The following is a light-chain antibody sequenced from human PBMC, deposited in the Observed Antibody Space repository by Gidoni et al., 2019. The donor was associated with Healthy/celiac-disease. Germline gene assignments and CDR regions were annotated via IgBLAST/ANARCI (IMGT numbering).Light chain of an antibody. CDR1: QDISNY. J-gene: IGKJ4*01. Sequence: LQMNQVPSSLSASVGDRVTITCQASQDISNYLNWYQQKPGKAPKLLIYDASNLETGVPSRFSGSGSGTDFTFTISSLQPEDIATYYCQQYDNLPLTFGGGTKVEIK. CDR3: QQYDNLPLT. CDR2: DAS. V-gene: IGKV1-33*01.